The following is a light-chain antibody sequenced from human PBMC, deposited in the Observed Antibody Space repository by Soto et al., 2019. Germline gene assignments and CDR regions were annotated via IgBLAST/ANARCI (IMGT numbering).Light chain of an antibody. V-gene: IGKV1-27*01. Sequence: DIQMTQSPSSLSASVGDRVTITCRASQGISNYLAWYQQKPGKVPKLLIYAASTLQSGVPSRFSGSGSGTDFTLTISSLQTEDVATDYCQTYNSSTHTFGQGTKLEIK. CDR3: QTYNSSTHT. CDR1: QGISNY. CDR2: AAS. J-gene: IGKJ2*01.